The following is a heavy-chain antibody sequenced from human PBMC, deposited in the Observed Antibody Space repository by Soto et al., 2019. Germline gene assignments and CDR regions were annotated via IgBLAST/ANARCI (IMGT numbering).Heavy chain of an antibody. CDR2: TYYRSKWYN. CDR1: GDSVSSNSAA. D-gene: IGHD1-26*01. J-gene: IGHJ4*02. V-gene: IGHV6-1*01. CDR3: ARGEQYSGRIFDY. Sequence: QVQLQQSGPGLVKPSQTLSVTCGISGDSVSSNSAAWNWLRQSPSRGLEWLGRTYYRSKWYNDYAVSVESRITINPDTAKNHLSLQLNFVTPDDTAVYFCARGEQYSGRIFDYWGQGTLVTVSS.